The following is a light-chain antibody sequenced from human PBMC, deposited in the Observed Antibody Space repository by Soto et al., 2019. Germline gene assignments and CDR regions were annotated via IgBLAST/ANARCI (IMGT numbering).Light chain of an antibody. J-gene: IGKJ4*01. Sequence: EIVMTQSPATLSVSPGERATLSCRASQSVNSNLAWYQQKPGQAPRILIYGASTRATAIPARFSGSGSGTEFTRSISSLQSEDFAGYYCQQYNDWPRTFGGGTKVEIK. V-gene: IGKV3-15*01. CDR3: QQYNDWPRT. CDR2: GAS. CDR1: QSVNSN.